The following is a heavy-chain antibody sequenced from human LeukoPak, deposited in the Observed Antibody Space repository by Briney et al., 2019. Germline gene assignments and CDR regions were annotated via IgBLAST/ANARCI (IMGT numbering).Heavy chain of an antibody. V-gene: IGHV3-64*01. D-gene: IGHD4-23*01. J-gene: IGHJ4*02. CDR1: GFTSSSYV. Sequence: GGSLRLSCAASGFTSSSYVMHWVRQAPGKVLEYVSAISSNGGSTYYANSVKGRFTISRDNSKNTLYPQMGSLRAEDMAVYYCARVSAGGDYFDYWGQGTLVTVSS. CDR2: ISSNGGST. CDR3: ARVSAGGDYFDY.